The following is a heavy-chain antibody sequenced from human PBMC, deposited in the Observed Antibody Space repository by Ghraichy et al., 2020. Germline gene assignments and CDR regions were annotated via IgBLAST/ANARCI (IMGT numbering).Heavy chain of an antibody. CDR1: GFNFNSYV. CDR2: IGGGGGYI. V-gene: IGHV3-23*01. D-gene: IGHD3-3*01. CDR3: ARQIYDFWSGYYTPDYYFDY. Sequence: SCAASGFNFNSYVMNWVRQAPGKGLEWVSAIGGGGGYIYYADSVKGRFIISRDNSRNTLYLQMNNLRAEDTAVYFCARQIYDFWSGYYTPDYYFDYWGQGALVTVSS. J-gene: IGHJ4*02.